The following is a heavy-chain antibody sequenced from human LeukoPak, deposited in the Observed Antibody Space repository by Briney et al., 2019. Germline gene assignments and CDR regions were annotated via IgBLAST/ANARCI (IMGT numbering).Heavy chain of an antibody. CDR1: GYTFTGYY. CDR2: INPNSGGT. D-gene: IGHD3-10*01. CDR3: ARDEVIEDITMVRGVMRRNWFDP. Sequence: ASVKVSCKASGYTFTGYYMHWVRQAPGQGLEWMGWINPNSGGTNYAQKFQGRVTMTRDTSISTAYMELSRLRSDDTAVYYCARDEVIEDITMVRGVMRRNWFDPWGQGTLVTVSS. J-gene: IGHJ5*02. V-gene: IGHV1-2*02.